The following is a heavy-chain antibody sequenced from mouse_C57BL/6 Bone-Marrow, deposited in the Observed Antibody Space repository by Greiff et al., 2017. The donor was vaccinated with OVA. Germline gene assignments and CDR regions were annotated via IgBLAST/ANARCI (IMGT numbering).Heavy chain of an antibody. CDR2: ISSGGSYT. CDR3: ARPNWDGAY. J-gene: IGHJ3*01. CDR1: GFTFSSHG. D-gene: IGHD4-1*01. Sequence: EVKVVESGGDLVKPGGSLKLSCAASGFTFSSHGMSWVRQTPDKRLEWVATISSGGSYTYYPDSVKGRFTISRDNAKNTLYLQMSSLKSEDTAMYYCARPNWDGAYWGQGTRVTVSA. V-gene: IGHV5-6*01.